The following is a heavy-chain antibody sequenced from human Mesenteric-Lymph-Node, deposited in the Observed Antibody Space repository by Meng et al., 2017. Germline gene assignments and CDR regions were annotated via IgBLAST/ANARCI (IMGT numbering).Heavy chain of an antibody. D-gene: IGHD1-26*01. CDR1: GFTFGTYG. CDR2: ISHSGLST. CDR3: AKDLVTQWFDP. V-gene: IGHV3-23*01. Sequence: GESLKISCAGSGFTFGTYGMTWVRQAPGKGLEWVSTISHSGLSTYYADSVRGRFTVSRDNSKNTLYLQMNSLRPEDTALYYCAKDLVTQWFDPWGQGTLVTVSS. J-gene: IGHJ5*02.